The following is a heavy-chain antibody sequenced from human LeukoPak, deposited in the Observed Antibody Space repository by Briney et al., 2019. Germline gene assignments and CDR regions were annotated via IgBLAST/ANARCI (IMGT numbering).Heavy chain of an antibody. D-gene: IGHD3-22*01. CDR1: GFTFSSYW. CDR3: AKGRAGNYDSSDY. J-gene: IGHJ4*02. CDR2: MKQDGSEK. V-gene: IGHV3-7*03. Sequence: GGSLRLSCAASGFTFSSYWMSWVRQAPGKGLEWVANMKQDGSEKYYVDSVKGRFTISRDNSKNTLYLQMNSLRAEDTAVYYCAKGRAGNYDSSDYWGQGTLATVSS.